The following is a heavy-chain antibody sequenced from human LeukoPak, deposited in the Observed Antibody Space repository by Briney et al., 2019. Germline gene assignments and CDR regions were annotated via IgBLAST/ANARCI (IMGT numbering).Heavy chain of an antibody. CDR3: AREGIGIVATNAFDI. CDR2: IYYSGST. J-gene: IGHJ3*02. Sequence: SETLSLTCTVSGGSISSSSYYRGWIRQPPGKGLEWIGSIYYSGSTYYNPSLKSRVTISVDTSKNQFSLKLSSVTAADTAVYYCAREGIGIVATNAFDIWGQGTMVTVSS. D-gene: IGHD5-12*01. V-gene: IGHV4-39*07. CDR1: GGSISSSSYY.